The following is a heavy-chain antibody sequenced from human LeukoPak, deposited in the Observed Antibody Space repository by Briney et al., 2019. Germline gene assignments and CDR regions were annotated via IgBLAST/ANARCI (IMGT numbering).Heavy chain of an antibody. D-gene: IGHD2-15*01. V-gene: IGHV5-51*01. Sequence: GESLKISCKGSGYSFTSYWIGWVRQMPGKGLEWMGIIYPDDSDTTYSPSFQGQVTISADKSISTAYLQWSGLKASDTAMYYCARMVGYCSGGSCDIFDYWGQGTLVTVSS. J-gene: IGHJ4*02. CDR2: IYPDDSDT. CDR3: ARMVGYCSGGSCDIFDY. CDR1: GYSFTSYW.